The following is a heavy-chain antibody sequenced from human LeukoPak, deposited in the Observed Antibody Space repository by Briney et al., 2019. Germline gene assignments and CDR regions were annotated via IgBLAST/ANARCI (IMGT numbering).Heavy chain of an antibody. Sequence: SETLSLTCTVSGGSISSTSYYWGWIRQPPGKGLEWLGCIYYSGSTYYNPSLKSRVTISVDTSKNQFSLKLSAVTAADTAVYYWARHDKFGVVAFDIWGQGTMVTVSS. CDR1: GGSISSTSYY. D-gene: IGHD3-10*01. V-gene: IGHV4-39*01. CDR2: IYYSGST. J-gene: IGHJ3*02. CDR3: ARHDKFGVVAFDI.